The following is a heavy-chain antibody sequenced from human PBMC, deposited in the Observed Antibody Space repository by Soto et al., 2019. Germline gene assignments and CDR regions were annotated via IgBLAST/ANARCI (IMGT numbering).Heavy chain of an antibody. J-gene: IGHJ4*02. CDR2: ISYTSTYI. D-gene: IGHD3-10*01. CDR1: GFTFSTYS. Sequence: XGSLRLSCAASGFTFSTYSMNGVRQAPGKGLEWVSSISYTSTYIYYADSVKGRFTISRDNAKNSLFLQMNSLRAEDTAVYYCARVGSLITVWGQGTLVTVSS. V-gene: IGHV3-21*01. CDR3: ARVGSLITV.